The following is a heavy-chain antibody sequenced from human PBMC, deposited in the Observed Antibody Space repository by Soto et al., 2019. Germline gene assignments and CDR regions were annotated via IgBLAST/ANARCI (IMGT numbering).Heavy chain of an antibody. V-gene: IGHV1-69*13. J-gene: IGHJ6*02. CDR3: ARDDATYCGGDCYRYFYYDMDV. CDR2: IIPMFPTA. Sequence: GASVKVSCKASGGTFSNHAISWVRQAPGQGLEWVGGIIPMFPTADYAQRFQGRVTITADDSTTTVYMELSGLRSEDTAMYYCARDDATYCGGDCYRYFYYDMDVWGQGTTVTVSS. CDR1: GGTFSNHA. D-gene: IGHD2-21*02.